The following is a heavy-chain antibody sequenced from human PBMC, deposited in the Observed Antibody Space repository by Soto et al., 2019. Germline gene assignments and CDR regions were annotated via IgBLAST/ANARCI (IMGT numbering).Heavy chain of an antibody. J-gene: IGHJ6*02. CDR2: IDPSDSYT. D-gene: IGHD5-18*01. V-gene: IGHV5-10-1*01. CDR1: GYSFTSYW. CDR3: ARQDTAMMYYGMDV. Sequence: GESLKISCKGSGYSFTSYWISWVRQMPGKGLEWMGRIDPSDSYTTYSPSFQGHVTISADKSISTAYLQWSSLKASDTAMYYCARQDTAMMYYGMDVWGQGTTVTVSS.